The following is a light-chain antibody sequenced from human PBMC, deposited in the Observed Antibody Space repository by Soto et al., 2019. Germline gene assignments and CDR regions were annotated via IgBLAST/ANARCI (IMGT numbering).Light chain of an antibody. CDR2: GGS. Sequence: SALTQPASVSGSPGQSITISCTGTSRDVGSYNLVSWYQQHPGKAPKLMIYGGSKRPSGVSNRFSGSKSGNTASLTISGLQAEDEADYYCCSYAGSSTVVFGGGTKLTVL. CDR3: CSYAGSSTVV. J-gene: IGLJ2*01. CDR1: SRDVGSYNL. V-gene: IGLV2-23*01.